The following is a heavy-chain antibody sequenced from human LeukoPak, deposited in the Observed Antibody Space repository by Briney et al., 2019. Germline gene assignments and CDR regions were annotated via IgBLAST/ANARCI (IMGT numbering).Heavy chain of an antibody. D-gene: IGHD2-2*01. Sequence: ASVKVSCKASGYTFTSYAMNWVRQAPGQGLEWMGWINTNTGNPTYAQGFTGRFVFSLDTSVSTAYLQISSLKAEDTAVYYCARGYCSSTSCYGGSYWGQGTPVTVSS. CDR2: INTNTGNP. CDR1: GYTFTSYA. V-gene: IGHV7-4-1*02. CDR3: ARGYCSSTSCYGGSY. J-gene: IGHJ4*02.